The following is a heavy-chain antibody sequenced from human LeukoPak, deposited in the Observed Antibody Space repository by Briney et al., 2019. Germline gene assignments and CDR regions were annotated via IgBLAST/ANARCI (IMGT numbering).Heavy chain of an antibody. J-gene: IGHJ4*02. Sequence: SETLSLTCTVSGDSISGHYWSWIRQPPGKGLEWIGYIYYSGSTHYTPSLKSRVTISVDRSKNQFSLKLTSVTAADTAVYYCAVLYGDYASRLGYWGQGTLVTVSS. V-gene: IGHV4-59*11. CDR3: AVLYGDYASRLGY. D-gene: IGHD4-17*01. CDR2: IYYSGST. CDR1: GDSISGHY.